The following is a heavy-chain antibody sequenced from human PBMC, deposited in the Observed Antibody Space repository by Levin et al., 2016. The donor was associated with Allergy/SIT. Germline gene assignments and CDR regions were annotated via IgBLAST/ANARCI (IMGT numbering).Heavy chain of an antibody. CDR2: IYYSGST. V-gene: IGHV4-31*02. CDR3: ARVGWGNFFDC. J-gene: IGHJ4*02. D-gene: IGHD3-16*01. Sequence: WIRQPPGKGLEWIGSIYYSGSTYCNPSLESRVTTSVDTSKNQFSLKLSSVTAADTAVYYCARVGWGNFFDCWGQGTLVTVSS.